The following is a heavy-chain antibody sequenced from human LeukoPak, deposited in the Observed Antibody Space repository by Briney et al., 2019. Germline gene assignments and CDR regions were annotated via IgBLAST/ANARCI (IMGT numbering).Heavy chain of an antibody. CDR1: GYTLTELS. V-gene: IGHV1-24*01. CDR2: FEPEDGET. J-gene: IGHJ4*02. Sequence: ASVKVSCKVSGYTLTELSMHWVRQAPGKGLEWMGGFEPEDGETIYAQKFQGRVTMTEDTSTDTAYMELSSLRSEDTAVYYCATGTTGGYGSGSYFLFDYWGQGTLVTVSS. D-gene: IGHD3-10*01. CDR3: ATGTTGGYGSGSYFLFDY.